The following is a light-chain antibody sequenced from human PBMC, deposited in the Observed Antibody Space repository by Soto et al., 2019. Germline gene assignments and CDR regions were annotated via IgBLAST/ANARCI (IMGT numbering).Light chain of an antibody. V-gene: IGKV1-39*01. CDR3: QQSYSGPRT. CDR2: AAS. J-gene: IGKJ1*01. Sequence: DIQLTQSPSSLSSSVVDRATLTFRASQSVSSYLTWYQQKPGQAPRLLIYAASSLQSGVPARFSGSGSGTDFTLTISSLQPEDFATYYCQQSYSGPRTFGQGTKVDIK. CDR1: QSVSSY.